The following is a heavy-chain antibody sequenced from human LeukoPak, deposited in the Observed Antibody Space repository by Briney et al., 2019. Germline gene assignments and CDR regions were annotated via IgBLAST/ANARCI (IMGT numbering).Heavy chain of an antibody. CDR2: ISTVRTYT. CDR1: GFTFTDYS. CDR3: ARDGSGFYYYYYMDV. V-gene: IGHV3-21*01. J-gene: IGHJ6*03. Sequence: VKPGGSLRLSCAASGFTFTDYSMTWVRQDPGKGLGWVSSISTVRTYTFYSDSVKGRFTISRDNRKNTLYLQMSSLSAEDTAVYYCARDGSGFYYYYYMDVWGRGTAVTVSS. D-gene: IGHD6-25*01.